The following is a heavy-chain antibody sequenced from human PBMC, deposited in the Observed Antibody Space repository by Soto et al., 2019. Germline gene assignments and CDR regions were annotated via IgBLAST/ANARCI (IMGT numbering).Heavy chain of an antibody. V-gene: IGHV4-39*01. Sequence: SETLSLTCAVSGGSIGSSSYYWGWILQPPGKGREWSESIYYSWSTYYNPSLKCRVTISVDTSKNQFSLKLSSVTAADTAVYYCASRLFDLYYDILTGYYNTGWYFELWGRGTLVTVSS. CDR2: IYYSWST. J-gene: IGHJ2*01. CDR1: GGSIGSSSYY. CDR3: ASRLFDLYYDILTGYYNTGWYFEL. D-gene: IGHD3-9*01.